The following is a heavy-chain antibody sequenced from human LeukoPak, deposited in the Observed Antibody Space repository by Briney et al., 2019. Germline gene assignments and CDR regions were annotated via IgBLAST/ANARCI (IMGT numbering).Heavy chain of an antibody. Sequence: GGSLRLSCAASGFTFSSYAMHWVRQAPGKGLEWVAVISYDGSNKYYADSVKGRFTISRDNSKNTLYLQMNSLRAEDTAVYYCAREGVPAAEASYYYYYYMDVWGKGTTVTVSS. J-gene: IGHJ6*03. CDR2: ISYDGSNK. V-gene: IGHV3-30*01. D-gene: IGHD2-2*01. CDR1: GFTFSSYA. CDR3: AREGVPAAEASYYYYYYMDV.